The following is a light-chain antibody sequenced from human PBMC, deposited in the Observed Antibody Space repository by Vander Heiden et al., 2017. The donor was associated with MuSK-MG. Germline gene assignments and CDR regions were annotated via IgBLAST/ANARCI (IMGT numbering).Light chain of an antibody. CDR2: ETS. CDR3: QQYNNWPLT. CDR1: QSISTN. Sequence: EIVMTQSPATLSVSPGVRATLSCRASQSISTNLTWYQQKPGQAPRLLIYETSARATGIPARFSGSGSGTEFTLTISSLQSEDFAVFYCQQYNNWPLTFGGGTKVEIK. J-gene: IGKJ4*01. V-gene: IGKV3-15*01.